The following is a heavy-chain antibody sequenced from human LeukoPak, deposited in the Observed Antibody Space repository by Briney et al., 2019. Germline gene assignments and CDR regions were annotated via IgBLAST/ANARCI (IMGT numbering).Heavy chain of an antibody. V-gene: IGHV4-39*07. J-gene: IGHJ4*02. CDR1: GGSISSSSYY. CDR2: IYYSGST. CDR3: ANYDSSGYYFDY. Sequence: TSETLSLTCTVSGGSISSSSYYWGWIRQPPGKGLEWIGSIYYSGSTYYNPSLKSRVTISVDTSKNQFSLKLSSVTAADTAVYYCANYDSSGYYFDYWGQGTLVTVSS. D-gene: IGHD3-22*01.